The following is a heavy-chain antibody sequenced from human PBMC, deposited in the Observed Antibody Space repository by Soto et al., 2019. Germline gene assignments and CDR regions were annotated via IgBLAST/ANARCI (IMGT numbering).Heavy chain of an antibody. CDR2: ISTYNGYT. CDR3: ARQGSWPYYYYGLDV. CDR1: GYTFTTSG. D-gene: IGHD1-26*01. Sequence: QVQLVQSGPEVRKPGASVKVSCEASGYTFTTSGISWVRQVPGQGLEWMGWISTYNGYTTSAQNFQGRVLMTADTSTGTAYMELMSLKSGDTAVYSCARQGSWPYYYYGLDVWGQGTIVTVSS. V-gene: IGHV1-18*01. J-gene: IGHJ6*02.